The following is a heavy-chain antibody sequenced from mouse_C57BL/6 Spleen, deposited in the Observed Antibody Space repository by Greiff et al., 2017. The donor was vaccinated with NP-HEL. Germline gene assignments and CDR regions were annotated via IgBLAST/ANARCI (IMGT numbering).Heavy chain of an antibody. Sequence: VQRVESGPELVKPGASVKISCKASGYAFSSSWMNWVKQRPGKGLEWIGRIYPGDGDTNYNGKFKGKATLTADKSSSTAYMQLSSLTSEDSAVYFCARMFITTVVAPFDYWGQGTTLTVSS. J-gene: IGHJ2*01. CDR2: IYPGDGDT. CDR3: ARMFITTVVAPFDY. CDR1: GYAFSSSW. V-gene: IGHV1-82*01. D-gene: IGHD1-1*01.